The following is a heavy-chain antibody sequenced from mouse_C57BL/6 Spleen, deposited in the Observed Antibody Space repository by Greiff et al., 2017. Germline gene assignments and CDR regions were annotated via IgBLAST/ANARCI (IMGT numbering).Heavy chain of an antibody. Sequence: VQLQQSGAELVRPGASVTLSCKASGYTFTDYEMHWVKQTPVHGLEWIGAIDPETGGTAYNQKFKGKAILTADKSSSTAYMELRSLTSEDSAVYYCAREDYYSNDGYWGQGTTLTVSS. CDR3: AREDYYSNDGY. CDR1: GYTFTDYE. CDR2: IDPETGGT. J-gene: IGHJ2*01. V-gene: IGHV1-15*01. D-gene: IGHD2-5*01.